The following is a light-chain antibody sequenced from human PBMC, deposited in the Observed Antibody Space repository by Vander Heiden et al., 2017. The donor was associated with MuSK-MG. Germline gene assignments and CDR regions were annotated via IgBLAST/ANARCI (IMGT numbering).Light chain of an antibody. CDR3: QKYNSAPRT. J-gene: IGKJ1*01. Sequence: DIQMTTSPSYLSASVGDSVTITCRASPGISIYLAWYQQKPGKFPRLLIYAASTLQSGVPARFSGSGSGTDFTLTISSLQPEDVATYYCQKYNSAPRTFGQGTKVEIK. CDR1: PGISIY. V-gene: IGKV1-27*01. CDR2: AAS.